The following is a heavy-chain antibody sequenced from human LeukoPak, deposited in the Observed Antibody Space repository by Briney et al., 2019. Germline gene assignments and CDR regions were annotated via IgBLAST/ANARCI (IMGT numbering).Heavy chain of an antibody. J-gene: IGHJ1*01. CDR1: GGSISGSDFY. Sequence: SETLSLTCRVSGGSISGSDFYWGWLRQPQGTGVEWIGSINYGGATYYKPSLRSRVTMSVDMSKNEFSLELKSVTAADTAMYYCARLGPGGWYKGAYFQHWGQGTLVTV. V-gene: IGHV4-39*01. CDR3: ARLGPGGWYKGAYFQH. D-gene: IGHD6-19*01. CDR2: INYGGAT.